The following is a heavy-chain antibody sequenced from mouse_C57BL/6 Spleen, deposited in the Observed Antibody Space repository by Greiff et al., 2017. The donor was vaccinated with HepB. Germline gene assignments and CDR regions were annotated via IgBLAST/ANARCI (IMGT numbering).Heavy chain of an antibody. D-gene: IGHD4-1*02. V-gene: IGHV1-19*01. J-gene: IGHJ4*01. CDR1: GYTFTDYY. Sequence: EVQLQQSGPVLVKPGASVKMSCKASGYTFTDYYMNWVKQSHGKSLEWIGGINPYNGGTSYNQKFKGKATLTVDKSSSTAYMELNSLTSVDSAVYYCASREGIYNWAMDYWGQGPSVTVSS. CDR3: ASREGIYNWAMDY. CDR2: INPYNGGT.